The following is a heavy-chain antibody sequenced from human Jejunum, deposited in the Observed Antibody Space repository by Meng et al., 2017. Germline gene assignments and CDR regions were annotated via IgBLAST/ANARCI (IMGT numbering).Heavy chain of an antibody. D-gene: IGHD3-22*01. J-gene: IGHJ4*02. CDR3: ARSSSGLAPSDY. Sequence: ASVKVSCKASGYTFPSFGTGWVRQAPGQGLQWMGWISNYNGNTVYEEKFQGRVTLTKDTSTTTVYMELRGLTSNDTGVYYCARSSSGLAPSDYWGQGTLVTVSS. CDR1: GYTFPSFG. CDR2: ISNYNGNT. V-gene: IGHV1-18*01.